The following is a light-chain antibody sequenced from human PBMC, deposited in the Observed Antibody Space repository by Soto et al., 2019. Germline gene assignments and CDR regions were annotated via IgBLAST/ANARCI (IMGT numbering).Light chain of an antibody. Sequence: EIVLTQSPATLSVSPGERATLSCSASQSVSSNLAWYQQKPGQAPRLLIYGASTRATGIPARFSGSGSGTEFTLTISSLQSEDFAVYYCQQYYDWPITFGQGTRLEIK. V-gene: IGKV3-15*01. J-gene: IGKJ5*01. CDR1: QSVSSN. CDR2: GAS. CDR3: QQYYDWPIT.